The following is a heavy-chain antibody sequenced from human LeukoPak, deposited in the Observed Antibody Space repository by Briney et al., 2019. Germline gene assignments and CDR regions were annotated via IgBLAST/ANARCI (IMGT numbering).Heavy chain of an antibody. CDR1: GDSINSDTYY. J-gene: IGHJ3*02. Sequence: PSQTLSLTCTVSGDSINSDTYYWNWIRQTAGKGLEWIGRIYTSGDTYYNPSLKSRVTISVDTSKNQFSLKLTSVTAADAAMYYCAREYRSGYFYVHDAFDMWGQGTMVIVSS. D-gene: IGHD3-22*01. CDR3: AREYRSGYFYVHDAFDM. CDR2: IYTSGDT. V-gene: IGHV4-61*02.